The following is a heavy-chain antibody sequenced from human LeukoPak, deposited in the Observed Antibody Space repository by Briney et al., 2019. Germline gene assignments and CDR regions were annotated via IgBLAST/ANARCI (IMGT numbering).Heavy chain of an antibody. Sequence: GGSLRLSCAASGFTVSSNYTIWVRQAPGKGLEWVSVIYCGGSTYYADSVKGRFTISRANSKHTLYLQMNSLTAEDTAVYYCASPAVWGELSLRYWGQGTLVTVSS. J-gene: IGHJ4*02. CDR1: GFTVSSNY. CDR2: IYCGGST. CDR3: ASPAVWGELSLRY. V-gene: IGHV3-53*01. D-gene: IGHD3-16*02.